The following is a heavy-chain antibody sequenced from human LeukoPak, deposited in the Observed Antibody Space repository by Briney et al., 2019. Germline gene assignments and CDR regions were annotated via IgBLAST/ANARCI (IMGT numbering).Heavy chain of an antibody. V-gene: IGHV4-59*01. CDR1: GASISGYF. Sequence: SETLPLTCTVSGASISGYFWNWIRQPPGKGLEWIGYLYYSGSTVYNPSLKSRLTISVDTSKNQFSLKLSSVTATDTAVYYCTRGATSFYYFDQWAQGTPVTVSS. J-gene: IGHJ4*02. CDR3: TRGATSFYYFDQ. CDR2: LYYSGST. D-gene: IGHD2-2*01.